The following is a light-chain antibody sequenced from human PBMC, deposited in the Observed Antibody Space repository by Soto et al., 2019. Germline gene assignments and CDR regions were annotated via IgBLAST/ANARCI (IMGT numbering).Light chain of an antibody. CDR1: QSISSW. CDR2: DAS. CDR3: QQYNSYWT. J-gene: IGKJ1*01. V-gene: IGKV1-5*01. Sequence: DIQMTQSPSTLSASVGDRVTITCRASQSISSWLAWYQQKPGKAPKLLIYDASSLESGVPSRFSGSGSGTEFTLTISCLQPDDFATYYCQQYNSYWTFCQGTKVEIK.